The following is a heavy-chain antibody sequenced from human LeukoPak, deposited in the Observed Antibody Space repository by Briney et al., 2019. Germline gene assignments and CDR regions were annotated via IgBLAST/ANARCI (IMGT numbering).Heavy chain of an antibody. Sequence: TSETLSLTCTVSGGSISSYYWSWIRQPPGKGLEWIGYIYYSGSTNYNPSLKSRVTISVDTSKNQFSLKLSSVTAADTAVYYCARVAYGSSWFDPWGQGTLVIVSS. V-gene: IGHV4-59*01. CDR2: IYYSGST. J-gene: IGHJ5*02. CDR3: ARVAYGSSWFDP. CDR1: GGSISSYY. D-gene: IGHD2-2*01.